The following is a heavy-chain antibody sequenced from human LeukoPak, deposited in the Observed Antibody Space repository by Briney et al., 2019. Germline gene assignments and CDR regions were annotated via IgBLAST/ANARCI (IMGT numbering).Heavy chain of an antibody. J-gene: IGHJ4*02. CDR1: DDSISRDF. V-gene: IGHV4-59*01. CDR2: ICYSGRT. CDR3: ARLTDVSGWPFDY. Sequence: SETLSLTCTASDDSISRDFWTWIRQPPGKGLEWIGYICYSGRTEYNPSLKSRVTISIQPSKNQFSLKLTSVTAADRAIYYCARLTDVSGWPFDYWGQGILVTVSS. D-gene: IGHD6-19*01.